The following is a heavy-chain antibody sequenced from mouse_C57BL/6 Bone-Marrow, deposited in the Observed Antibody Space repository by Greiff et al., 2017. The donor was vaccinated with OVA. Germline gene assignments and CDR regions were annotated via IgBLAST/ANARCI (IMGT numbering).Heavy chain of an antibody. CDR2: IYWDDDK. CDR3: ARTTTVVAPRGLYYAMDY. Sequence: QVTLKVSGPGILQSSQTLSLTCSFSGFSLSTSGMGVSWIRQPSGKGLEWLAHIYWDDDKRYNPSLKSRLTISKDTSRNQVFLKITSVDTADTAIYYCARTTTVVAPRGLYYAMDYWGQGTSVTVSS. CDR1: GFSLSTSGMG. D-gene: IGHD1-1*01. J-gene: IGHJ4*01. V-gene: IGHV8-12*01.